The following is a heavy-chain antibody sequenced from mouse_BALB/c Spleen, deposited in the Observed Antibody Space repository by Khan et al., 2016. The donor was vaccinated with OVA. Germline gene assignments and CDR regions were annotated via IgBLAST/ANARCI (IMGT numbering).Heavy chain of an antibody. Sequence: QVRLQQSGAELARPGASVKLSCKASGYSFTDYYINWVKQRTGQGLEWIGEISPGSGDTYYNEKFKGKATLTAEKSSSTAYMQLSSLTSEASAVYFCARRNYFGYTFAYWGQGTLVTVSA. V-gene: IGHV1-77*01. D-gene: IGHD1-2*01. CDR3: ARRNYFGYTFAY. CDR2: ISPGSGDT. J-gene: IGHJ3*01. CDR1: GYSFTDYY.